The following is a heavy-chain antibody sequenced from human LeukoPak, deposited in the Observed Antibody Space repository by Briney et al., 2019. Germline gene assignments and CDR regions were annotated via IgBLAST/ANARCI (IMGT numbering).Heavy chain of an antibody. CDR2: IYYSGST. D-gene: IGHD3-22*01. V-gene: IGHV4-59*08. CDR3: ARLSPSPRTYYYDSSGYPPNAVFDY. J-gene: IGHJ4*02. Sequence: PSETLSLTCTVSGGSISSYYWSWIRQPPGKGLEWIGYIYYSGSTNYNPSLKSRVTISVDTSKNQFSPRLSSVTAADTAVYYCARLSPSPRTYYYDSSGYPPNAVFDYWGQGTLVTVSS. CDR1: GGSISSYY.